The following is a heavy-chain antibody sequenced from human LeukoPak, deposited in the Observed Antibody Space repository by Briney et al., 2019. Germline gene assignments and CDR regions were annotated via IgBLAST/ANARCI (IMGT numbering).Heavy chain of an antibody. CDR2: ISGSSNYR. CDR1: GFTFSSYS. D-gene: IGHD5-12*01. CDR3: ARDRGYSYYMDV. J-gene: IGHJ6*03. Sequence: GGSLRLSCAASGFTFSSYSMNWVRQAPGKGLEWVSSISGSSNYRYYADSLKGRFTISRDNAKNSLYLQMNSLRAEDTAVYYCARDRGYSYYMDVWGKGTTVTVSS. V-gene: IGHV3-21*01.